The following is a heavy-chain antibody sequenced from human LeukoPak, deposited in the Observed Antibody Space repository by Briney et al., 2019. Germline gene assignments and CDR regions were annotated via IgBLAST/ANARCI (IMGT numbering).Heavy chain of an antibody. CDR1: GFSFTGYD. CDR3: ARGDGYCSGNSCNPEYFQH. CDR2: MNSNSDST. V-gene: IGHV1-8*01. Sequence: GASVKVSCKASGFSFTGYDIHWVRQATGQGLEWIGWMNSNSDSTGYAQKFQGRVTMTRNTSISTAYMDLSSLRSEDSAIYYCARGDGYCSGNSCNPEYFQHWGQGTLVTVAS. D-gene: IGHD2-15*01. J-gene: IGHJ1*01.